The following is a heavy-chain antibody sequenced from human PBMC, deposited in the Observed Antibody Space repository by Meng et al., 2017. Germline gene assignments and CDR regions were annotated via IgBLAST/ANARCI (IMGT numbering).Heavy chain of an antibody. J-gene: IGHJ4*02. Sequence: SETLSLTCSVSGGSINSGNYYCSWIRQPAGKGREWIGRIYTSGSTNYNPALESRVTMSLDTSKNQFSLKLSSVTAADTAVYYCARVHLTYDSSGYFKNPSLFDYWGQGTLVTVSS. V-gene: IGHV4-61*02. CDR1: GGSINSGNYY. D-gene: IGHD3-22*01. CDR3: ARVHLTYDSSGYFKNPSLFDY. CDR2: IYTSGST.